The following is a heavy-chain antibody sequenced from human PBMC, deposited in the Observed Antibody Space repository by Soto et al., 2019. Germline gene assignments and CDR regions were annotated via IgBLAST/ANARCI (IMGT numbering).Heavy chain of an antibody. J-gene: IGHJ1*01. CDR3: ARERDGSSWSSAESLQY. Sequence: ASVTVSCKASGYVFSNYGISWVRQAPGQGLEWLGWISTSNANTYYAQKLQGRVTPTTDTATGTAYMELRSRRSDGTAVFYCARERDGSSWSSAESLQYWGQGTLVTVSS. V-gene: IGHV1-18*01. CDR2: ISTSNANT. D-gene: IGHD6-13*01. CDR1: GYVFSNYG.